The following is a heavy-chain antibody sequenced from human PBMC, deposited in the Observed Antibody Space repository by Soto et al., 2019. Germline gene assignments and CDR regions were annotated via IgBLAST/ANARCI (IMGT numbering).Heavy chain of an antibody. CDR3: ARALTGYPYYYYYGMDV. D-gene: IGHD3-9*01. Sequence: GASVKVSCKASGYTFTGYYMHWVRQAPGQGLEWMGWINPNSGGTNYAQKFQGWVTMTRDTSISTAYMELSRLRSDDTAVYYCARALTGYPYYYYYGMDVWGQGTTVTVSS. CDR2: INPNSGGT. V-gene: IGHV1-2*04. J-gene: IGHJ6*02. CDR1: GYTFTGYY.